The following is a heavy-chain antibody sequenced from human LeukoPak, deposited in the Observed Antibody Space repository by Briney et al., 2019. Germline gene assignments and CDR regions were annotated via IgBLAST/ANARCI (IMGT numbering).Heavy chain of an antibody. D-gene: IGHD6-13*01. CDR2: IYYSGST. CDR3: AGGSWSGYYFDY. Sequence: PSETLSLTCTVSGGSLSSYYWSWVRQPPGKGLEWIGYIYYSGSTNYNPSLKSRVTISVDTSKNQFSLKLSSVTAADTAVYYCAGGSWSGYYFDYWGQGTLVTVSS. J-gene: IGHJ4*02. CDR1: GGSLSSYY. V-gene: IGHV4-59*01.